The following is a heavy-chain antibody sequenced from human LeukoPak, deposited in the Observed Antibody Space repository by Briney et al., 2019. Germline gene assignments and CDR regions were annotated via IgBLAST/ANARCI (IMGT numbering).Heavy chain of an antibody. D-gene: IGHD3-10*01. Sequence: PSETLSLTCTVSGGSISSSSYYWGWIRHPPGKALEWIGSIYYSGSTYYNPSLKSRVTISVDTSKNQFSLKLSSVTAADTAVYYCASPGITMVRGVMIYYFDYWGQGTLVTVSS. V-gene: IGHV4-39*01. CDR2: IYYSGST. CDR3: ASPGITMVRGVMIYYFDY. J-gene: IGHJ4*02. CDR1: GGSISSSSYY.